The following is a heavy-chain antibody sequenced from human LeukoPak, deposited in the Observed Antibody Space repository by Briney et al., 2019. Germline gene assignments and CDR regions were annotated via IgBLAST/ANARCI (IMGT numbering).Heavy chain of an antibody. V-gene: IGHV1-69*13. CDR3: ASQGGKRDY. Sequence: SVKVSCKASGGTFSSYAISWVRQAPGQGLEWMGGIIPIFGTADYAQKFQGRVTITADESTSTAYMELSNLRSEDTTVYYCASQGGKRDYWGQGTLVTVSS. CDR2: IIPIFGTA. CDR1: GGTFSSYA. J-gene: IGHJ4*02.